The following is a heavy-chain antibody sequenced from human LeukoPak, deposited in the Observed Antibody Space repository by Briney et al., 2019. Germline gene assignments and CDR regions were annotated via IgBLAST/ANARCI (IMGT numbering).Heavy chain of an antibody. CDR1: GFTFSDYW. J-gene: IGHJ6*03. D-gene: IGHD2-21*01. V-gene: IGHV3-7*01. Sequence: GGSLRLSCTASGFTFSDYWRSWVRQVLGKGLQWVADIKQDGSDRFYVDSVKGRFTISRDNAKNSVYLQMNSLRAEDTAVYYCARLYCGVGICYSYYMDVWGKGTTVTVSS. CDR3: ARLYCGVGICYSYYMDV. CDR2: IKQDGSDR.